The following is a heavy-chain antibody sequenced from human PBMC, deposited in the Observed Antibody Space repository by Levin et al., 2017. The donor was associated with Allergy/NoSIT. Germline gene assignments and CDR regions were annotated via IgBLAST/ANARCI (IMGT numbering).Heavy chain of an antibody. CDR2: IKEDGSEK. V-gene: IGHV3-7*01. J-gene: IGHJ4*02. CDR1: GFTFTSSW. Sequence: LSLTCAASGFTFTSSWMTWVRQAPGKGLEWVANIKEDGSEKYYVDSVKGRFTISRDNAKNSLYLQMNSLRADDTAVYYCARGGGYCSGGSCYEYYFDYWGQGTLVTVSS. CDR3: ARGGGYCSGGSCYEYYFDY. D-gene: IGHD2-15*01.